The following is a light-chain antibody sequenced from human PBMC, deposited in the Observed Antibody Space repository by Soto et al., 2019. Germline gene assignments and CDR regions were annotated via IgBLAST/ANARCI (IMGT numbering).Light chain of an antibody. CDR2: DAS. Sequence: ERVVTQSPATLSVSPGERATLSCRAVQTVSSNLAWYQQKPCQPPRLLVYDASNRATGIPARFSGSGSGTDFTLTISSLEHEDFAVYYCQQRSNWQRFTFGPGTKVDIK. CDR1: QTVSSN. J-gene: IGKJ3*01. V-gene: IGKV3-11*01. CDR3: QQRSNWQRFT.